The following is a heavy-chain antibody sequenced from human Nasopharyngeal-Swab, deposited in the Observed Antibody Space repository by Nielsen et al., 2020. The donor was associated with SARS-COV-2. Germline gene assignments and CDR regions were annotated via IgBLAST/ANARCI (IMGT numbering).Heavy chain of an antibody. CDR2: VSNYNGKS. J-gene: IGHJ4*02. CDR3: SRGHDYGSNFDY. V-gene: IGHV1-18*04. Sequence: ASVKVSCKASGYIFTSYGISWVRQAPGQGLEWMGWVSNYNGKSNYAQKLQGRVTMTTDPSTSTAYMELRSLRSDDPAVYYCSRGHDYGSNFDYWGQGTLVTVSS. CDR1: GYIFTSYG. D-gene: IGHD4-23*01.